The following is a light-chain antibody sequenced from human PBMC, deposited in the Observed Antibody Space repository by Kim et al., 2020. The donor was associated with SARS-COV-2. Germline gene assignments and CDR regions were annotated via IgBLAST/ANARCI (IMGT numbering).Light chain of an antibody. CDR2: GAS. Sequence: EIVMTQSPDIVSVSPGERATLSCRASQSVGSNLAWYQQKPGQAPRLLIYGASTRATGIPARFSGSGSGTDFTLTVSSLQSEDFAVYYCQQYHGWPPITFGQGTRLEIK. V-gene: IGKV3-15*01. J-gene: IGKJ5*01. CDR1: QSVGSN. CDR3: QQYHGWPPIT.